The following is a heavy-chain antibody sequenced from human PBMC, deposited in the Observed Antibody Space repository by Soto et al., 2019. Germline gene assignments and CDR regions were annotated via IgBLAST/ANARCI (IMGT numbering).Heavy chain of an antibody. CDR3: ARSFYGYVDY. CDR2: ISANNDNT. D-gene: IGHD3-10*01. CDR1: GYRFPDSK. Sequence: GXAVKVSCKDSGYRFPDSKITWVRQAPGQGLEWMGWISANNDNTNYAEKFQGRVTMTTDTSTSTAYTDLRSPSSDDTAVYYCARSFYGYVDYWGQGT. V-gene: IGHV1-18*04. J-gene: IGHJ4*02.